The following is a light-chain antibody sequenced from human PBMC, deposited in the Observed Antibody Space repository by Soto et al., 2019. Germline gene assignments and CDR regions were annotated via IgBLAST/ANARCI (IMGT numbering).Light chain of an antibody. CDR3: QSYDSSLSGVV. V-gene: IGLV1-40*01. CDR2: GNS. Sequence: QSVLTQPPSVSGAPGQRVTISCTGSSSNIGAGYDVHWYQQLPGTAPKLLIYGNSNRPSGVPDRFSGSKSXTSASXAITGLQAEDEADYYCQSYDSSLSGVVFGGGTKLTVL. CDR1: SSNIGAGYD. J-gene: IGLJ2*01.